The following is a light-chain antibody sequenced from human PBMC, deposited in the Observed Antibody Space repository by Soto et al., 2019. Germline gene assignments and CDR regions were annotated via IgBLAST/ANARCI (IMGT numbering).Light chain of an antibody. J-gene: IGLJ1*01. V-gene: IGLV2-8*01. CDR1: SSDVGGYNY. Sequence: QSVLTQPPSASGSPGQSVTISCTGTSSDVGGYNYVSWYQQHPGKAPELMIYEVSKRPSGVPDRFSGSKSGNTASLTVSGLQAEDEADYYCSSYAGSNNFEVFGTGTKVTV. CDR3: SSYAGSNNFEV. CDR2: EVS.